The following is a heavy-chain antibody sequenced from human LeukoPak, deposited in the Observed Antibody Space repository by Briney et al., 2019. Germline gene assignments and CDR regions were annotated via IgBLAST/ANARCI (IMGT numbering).Heavy chain of an antibody. CDR2: ISWNSGSR. J-gene: IGHJ5*02. Sequence: TGGSLRLSCAASGFTFDDYAMHWVRQAPGKGLEWVSGISWNSGSRGYADSVKGRFTISRDNAKNSLYLQMNSLRAEDTAVYYCANRLSWGQGTLVTVSS. CDR1: GFTFDDYA. D-gene: IGHD6-25*01. CDR3: ANRLS. V-gene: IGHV3-9*01.